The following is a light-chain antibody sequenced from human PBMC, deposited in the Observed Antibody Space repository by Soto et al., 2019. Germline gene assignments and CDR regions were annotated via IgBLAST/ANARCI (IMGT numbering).Light chain of an antibody. J-gene: IGKJ1*01. CDR3: QQYNDWPPPGT. CDR1: HSVATN. V-gene: IGKV3-15*01. CDR2: GAS. Sequence: ILVTQSPATLSVSPGERVTLSCTTSHSVATNLAWYQQKPGQSPRRLIYGASTRANGVPDRVRGSGSETEFTLTITSLQSEDFEVYFCQQYNDWPPPGTFGQGTRVEI.